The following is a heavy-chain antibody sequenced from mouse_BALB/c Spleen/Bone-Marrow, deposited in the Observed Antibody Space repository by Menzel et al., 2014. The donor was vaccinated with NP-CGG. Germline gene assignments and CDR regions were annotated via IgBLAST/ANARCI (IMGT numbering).Heavy chain of an antibody. CDR3: ARGSYYDPAWFAY. V-gene: IGHV1-67*01. CDR1: GYTFXDYA. D-gene: IGHD2-4*01. CDR2: ISTYSGNT. J-gene: IGHJ3*01. Sequence: VKLQESGPELVRPGVSVKISCKGSGYTFXDYAMHWVKQSHAKSLEWIGVISTYSGNTNYNQKFKGKATMTVDKSSSTAYVELARLTSEDSAIYYCARGSYYDPAWFAYWGQGTLVTVSA.